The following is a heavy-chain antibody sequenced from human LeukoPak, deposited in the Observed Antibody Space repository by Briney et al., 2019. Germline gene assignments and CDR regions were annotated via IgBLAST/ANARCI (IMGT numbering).Heavy chain of an antibody. J-gene: IGHJ4*02. D-gene: IGHD3-16*01. CDR3: AGGTGGGFDY. CDR1: GFTFSSYW. CDR2: IKEDGSEK. V-gene: IGHV3-7*01. Sequence: GGSLRLSCAASGFTFSSYWMSWVRQAPGEGLEWVANIKEDGSEKDYVDSVKGRFTISRDNAKNSLYLQMNSLRAEDTAVYYCAGGTGGGFDYWGQGTLVTVSA.